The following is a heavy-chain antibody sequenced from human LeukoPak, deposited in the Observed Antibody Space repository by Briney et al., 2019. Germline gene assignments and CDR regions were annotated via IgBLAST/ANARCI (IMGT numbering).Heavy chain of an antibody. J-gene: IGHJ6*03. D-gene: IGHD5-12*01. CDR2: INYSGNT. Sequence: SETLSLTCTVSGGSISSDYWSWIRQPPGKGLEWIGYINYSGNTDYNPSLKSRITISIDTSKNQFSLKLSSVTAADTAVYYCARVGATGYHYYMDVWGKGTTVTVSS. V-gene: IGHV4-59*01. CDR3: ARVGATGYHYYMDV. CDR1: GGSISSDY.